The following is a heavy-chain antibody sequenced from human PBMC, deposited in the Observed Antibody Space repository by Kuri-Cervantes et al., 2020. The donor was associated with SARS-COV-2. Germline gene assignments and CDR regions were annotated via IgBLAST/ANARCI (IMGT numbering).Heavy chain of an antibody. CDR3: ARAWDYYYYMDV. CDR2: IYYSGST. D-gene: IGHD1-26*01. CDR1: GGSISSHY. Sequence: SETLSLTCTVSGGSISSHYWSWIRQPPGKGLEWIGYIYYSGSTNYNPSLKSRVTISVDTSKNQFSLKLSSVTAADTAVYYCARAWDYYYYMDVWGKGTTVTVSS. V-gene: IGHV4-59*08. J-gene: IGHJ6*03.